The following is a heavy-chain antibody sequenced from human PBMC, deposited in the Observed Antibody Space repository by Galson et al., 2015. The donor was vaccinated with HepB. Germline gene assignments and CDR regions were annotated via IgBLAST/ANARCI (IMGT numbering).Heavy chain of an antibody. CDR3: ARVADADYGDHSHFDY. J-gene: IGHJ4*02. D-gene: IGHD4-17*01. V-gene: IGHV3-11*06. CDR2: TSSTGTYT. CDR1: GFTFSDYY. Sequence: SLRLSCAASGFTFSDYYMSWIRQAPGKGLEWLSHTSSTGTYTNYADSVKGRFTISRDNAKNSLYLQMNNLRAEDTAVYYCARVADADYGDHSHFDYWGQGTLVTVSS.